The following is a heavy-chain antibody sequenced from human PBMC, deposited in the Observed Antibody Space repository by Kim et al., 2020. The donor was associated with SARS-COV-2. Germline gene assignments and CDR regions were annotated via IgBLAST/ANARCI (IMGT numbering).Heavy chain of an antibody. CDR3: ASGAYSSSWYGVRSWFDP. CDR2: INHSGIT. D-gene: IGHD6-13*01. Sequence: SETLSLTCAVYGGSFSGYYWSWIRQPPGKGLEWIGEINHSGITNYNPSLKRRVTISVDTSKNQFSLKLSSVTAADTAVYYCASGAYSSSWYGVRSWFDP. J-gene: IGHJ5*02. V-gene: IGHV4-34*01. CDR1: GGSFSGYY.